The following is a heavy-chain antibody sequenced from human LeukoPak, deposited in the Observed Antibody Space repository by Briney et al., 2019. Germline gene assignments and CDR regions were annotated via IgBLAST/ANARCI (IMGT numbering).Heavy chain of an antibody. CDR1: GGSISSYY. D-gene: IGHD3-3*01. V-gene: IGHV4-4*07. J-gene: IGHJ6*03. CDR3: ARATGGMEWLRTKGYYYYYMDV. CDR2: IYTSGST. Sequence: PSETLSLTCTVSGGSISSYYWSWIRQPAGKGLEWIGRIYTSGSTNYNPSLKSRVTMSVDTSKNQFSLKLSSVTAADTAVYYCARATGGMEWLRTKGYYYYYMDVWGKGTTVTVSS.